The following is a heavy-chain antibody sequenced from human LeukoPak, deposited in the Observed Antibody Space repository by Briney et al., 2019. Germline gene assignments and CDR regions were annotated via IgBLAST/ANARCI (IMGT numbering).Heavy chain of an antibody. CDR2: INAYNGNT. J-gene: IGHJ4*02. V-gene: IGHV1-18*01. Sequence: ASVKVSRKASGYAFTSYGISWLRQAPGQGLEWMGWINAYNGNTNYAQKLQGRVTITRDTSASTAYMELSSLRSEDTAVYYCARDRFGEGSGWGNYFDYWGQGTLVTVSS. D-gene: IGHD6-19*01. CDR1: GYAFTSYG. CDR3: ARDRFGEGSGWGNYFDY.